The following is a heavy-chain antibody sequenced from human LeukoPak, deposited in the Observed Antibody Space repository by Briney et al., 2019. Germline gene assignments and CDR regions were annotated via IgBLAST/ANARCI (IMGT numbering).Heavy chain of an antibody. J-gene: IGHJ4*02. Sequence: GGSLRLSCAASGFTFSNAWMSWVRQAPGKGLEWVGRIKSKTDGGTTDYAAPVKGRFTISRDDSKNTLHLQTNSLKTEDTAVYYCTTGHYYGSGSYRYWGQGTLVTVSS. D-gene: IGHD3-10*01. CDR2: IKSKTDGGTT. CDR3: TTGHYYGSGSYRY. CDR1: GFTFSNAW. V-gene: IGHV3-15*01.